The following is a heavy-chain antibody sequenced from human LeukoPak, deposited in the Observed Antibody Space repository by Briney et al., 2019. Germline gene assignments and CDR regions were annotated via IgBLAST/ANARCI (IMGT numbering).Heavy chain of an antibody. CDR3: ARVGNVDIVATTYFDY. CDR1: VYTFTSYY. CDR2: INPNSGGT. V-gene: IGHV1-2*02. Sequence: ASVTVSCKASVYTFTSYYMHWVRQAPGQGLEWMGWINPNSGGTNYAQKFQGRVTMTRDTSISTTYMELSRLRSDDTAVYYCARVGNVDIVATTYFDYWGQGTLVTVSS. J-gene: IGHJ4*02. D-gene: IGHD5-12*01.